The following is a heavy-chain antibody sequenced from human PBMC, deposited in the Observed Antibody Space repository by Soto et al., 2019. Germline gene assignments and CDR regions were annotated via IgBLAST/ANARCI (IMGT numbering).Heavy chain of an antibody. Sequence: QVQLVQSGAEVKKPGSSVKVSCKASGGTFSSYTISWVRQAPGQGLEWMGRIIPILGIANYAQKFQGRVTITADKSTSTAYIELSSLRSEDTAVYYCARDRPRHYDILTGYYSNNWFDPWGQGTLVTVSS. CDR3: ARDRPRHYDILTGYYSNNWFDP. D-gene: IGHD3-9*01. CDR2: IIPILGIA. J-gene: IGHJ5*02. CDR1: GGTFSSYT. V-gene: IGHV1-69*08.